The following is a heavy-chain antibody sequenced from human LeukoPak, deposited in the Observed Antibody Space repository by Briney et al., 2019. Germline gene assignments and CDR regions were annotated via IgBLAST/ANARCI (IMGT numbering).Heavy chain of an antibody. CDR2: ISYDGSNK. V-gene: IGHV3-30-3*01. J-gene: IGHJ6*03. CDR1: GFTFSSYA. D-gene: IGHD2-2*02. CDR3: ARGNYCSSSSCYSYYHYYYMDV. Sequence: GGSLRLSCAASGFTFSSYAMHWVRQAPGRGLEWVAVISYDGSNKYYADSVKGRFTISRDNSKNTLYLQMNSLRAEDTAVYYCARGNYCSSSSCYSYYHYYYMDVWGKGTTVTVSS.